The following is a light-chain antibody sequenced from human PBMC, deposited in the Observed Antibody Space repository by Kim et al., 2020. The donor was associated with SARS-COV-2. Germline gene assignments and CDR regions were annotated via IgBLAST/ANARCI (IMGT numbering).Light chain of an antibody. V-gene: IGKV1-5*03. CDR1: QNVNIW. CDR2: KTS. CDR3: QQYHTHST. J-gene: IGKJ1*01. Sequence: PASVGDTVTITCRASQNVNIWLAWYQQKPGQVPKLLIHKTSGLQRGVPSRFNGGGSGTDFTLTIRSLQPDDFATYYCQQYHTHSTFGQGTKVDIK.